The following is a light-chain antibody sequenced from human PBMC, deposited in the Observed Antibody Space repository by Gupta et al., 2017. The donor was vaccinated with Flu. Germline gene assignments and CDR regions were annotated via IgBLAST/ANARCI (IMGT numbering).Light chain of an antibody. Sequence: SPSTLSASVGDRVIITCRASQNINNHLAWYQQKPGKAPKLLINTASRLESGVPSRFSGSRSGTEFTLTISSLQPDDFATYYCQQYNLFSDFGQGTRLDIK. V-gene: IGKV1-5*03. CDR2: TAS. CDR3: QQYNLFSD. J-gene: IGKJ5*01. CDR1: QNINNH.